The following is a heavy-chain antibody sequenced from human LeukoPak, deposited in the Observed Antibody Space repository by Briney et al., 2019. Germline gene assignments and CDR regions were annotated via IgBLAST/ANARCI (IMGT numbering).Heavy chain of an antibody. V-gene: IGHV4-4*07. J-gene: IGHJ4*02. CDR1: GGSISSYY. CDR2: IYNSVST. D-gene: IGHD4-17*01. CDR3: AIAPIYGDYHFVDY. Sequence: SETLSLTCTVSGGSISSYYWSWIRQPAGKGLEWIGRIYNSVSTNYNPSLRRRMTMSLDTSKNQFSLKLTSVTAADTAVYYCAIAPIYGDYHFVDYWGQGTLVTVSS.